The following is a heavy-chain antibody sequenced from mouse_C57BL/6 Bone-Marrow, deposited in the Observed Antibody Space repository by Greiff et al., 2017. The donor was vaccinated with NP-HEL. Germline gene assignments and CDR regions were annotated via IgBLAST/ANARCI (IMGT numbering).Heavy chain of an antibody. J-gene: IGHJ3*01. CDR1: GYTFTTYW. CDR2: IDPSDSYT. V-gene: IGHV1-50*01. D-gene: IGHD1-1*01. Sequence: QVQLQQPGAELVKPGASVKLSCKASGYTFTTYWMQWVKQRPGQGLEWIGEIDPSDSYTNYNQKFKGKATLTVDTSTSTDNMQLSSLTSEDSAVYYCARTAYYGRSYVFAYWGQGTLVTVSA. CDR3: ARTAYYGRSYVFAY.